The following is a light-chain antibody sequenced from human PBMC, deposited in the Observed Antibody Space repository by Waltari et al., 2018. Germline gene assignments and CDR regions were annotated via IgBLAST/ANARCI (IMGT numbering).Light chain of an antibody. CDR2: EDN. CDR3: QSYDSSNPWV. V-gene: IGLV6-57*01. J-gene: IGLJ3*02. CDR1: SGSISSHY. Sequence: NFMLTQPHSVSESPGKPVTISCTRSSGSISSHYVQWSQQRPGSSPTTVIYEDNQRPSGVPDRFSGSIDSSSNSASLTISGLKTEDEADYYCQSYDSSNPWVFGGGTKLTVL.